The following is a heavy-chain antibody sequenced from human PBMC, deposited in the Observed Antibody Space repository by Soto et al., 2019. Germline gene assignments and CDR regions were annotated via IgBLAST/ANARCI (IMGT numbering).Heavy chain of an antibody. CDR3: ARDADYDYIWGSYGPFDY. CDR2: ISAYNGNT. D-gene: IGHD3-16*01. J-gene: IGHJ4*02. Sequence: QVQLVQSGAEVKKPGASVKVSCKASGYTFTSYGISWVRQAPGQGLERMGWISAYNGNTNYAQKLQGRGTMTTDTSTSTAYMELRSLRSDDTAVYYCARDADYDYIWGSYGPFDYWGQGTLVTVSS. CDR1: GYTFTSYG. V-gene: IGHV1-18*01.